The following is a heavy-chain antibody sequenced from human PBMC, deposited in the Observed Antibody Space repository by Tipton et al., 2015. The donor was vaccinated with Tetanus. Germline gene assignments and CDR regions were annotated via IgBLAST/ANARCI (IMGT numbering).Heavy chain of an antibody. CDR1: GGSISSYY. CDR2: IYYSGST. V-gene: IGHV4-59*01. CDR3: AKKLADSTTWYFFDY. J-gene: IGHJ4*02. Sequence: TLSLTCTVSGGSISSYYWSWIRQPPGKGLEWIGYIYYSGSTNYNPSLKSRVTISVDTSKNQFSLKLSSVTAADTAVYYCAKKLADSTTWYFFDYWGQGTLVTISS. D-gene: IGHD6-13*01.